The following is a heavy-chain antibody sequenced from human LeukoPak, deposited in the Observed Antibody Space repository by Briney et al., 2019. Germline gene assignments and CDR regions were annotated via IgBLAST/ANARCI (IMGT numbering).Heavy chain of an antibody. CDR3: AKIKGGVVAADDY. CDR2: ISGSGGST. CDR1: GFTFSTYT. D-gene: IGHD2-15*01. V-gene: IGHV3-23*01. J-gene: IGHJ4*02. Sequence: PGGSLRLSCVASGFTFSTYTMHWVRQAPGKGLEWVSAISGSGGSTYYADSVKGRFTISRDNSKNTVFLQMNSLRAEGTAVYYCAKIKGGVVAADDYWGQGTLVTVSS.